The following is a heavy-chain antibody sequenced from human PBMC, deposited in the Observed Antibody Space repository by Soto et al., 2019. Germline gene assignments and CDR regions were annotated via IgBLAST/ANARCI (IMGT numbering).Heavy chain of an antibody. Sequence: PSETLSLTCTVSGGSISSGGYYWSWIRQHPGKGLEWIGYIYYSGSTYYNPSLKSRVTISVDTSKNQFSLKLSSVTAADTAVYYCAREAKSGYSYGYNWFDPWGQGTLVTVSS. CDR1: GGSISSGGYY. J-gene: IGHJ5*02. D-gene: IGHD5-18*01. CDR2: IYYSGST. V-gene: IGHV4-31*03. CDR3: AREAKSGYSYGYNWFDP.